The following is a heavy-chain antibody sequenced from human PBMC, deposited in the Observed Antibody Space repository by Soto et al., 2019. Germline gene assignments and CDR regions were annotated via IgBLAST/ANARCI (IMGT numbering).Heavy chain of an antibody. Sequence: GGSLRLSCAASGFTFSSYGMHWVRQAPGKGLEWVAVIWYDGSNKYYADSVKSRFTISRDNSKNTLYLQMNSLRAEDTAVYYCARAMSSGWYSAFDIWGQGTMVTVSS. J-gene: IGHJ3*02. V-gene: IGHV3-33*01. CDR2: IWYDGSNK. D-gene: IGHD6-19*01. CDR1: GFTFSSYG. CDR3: ARAMSSGWYSAFDI.